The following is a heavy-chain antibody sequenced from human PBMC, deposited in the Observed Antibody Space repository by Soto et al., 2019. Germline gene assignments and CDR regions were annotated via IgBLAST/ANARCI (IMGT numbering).Heavy chain of an antibody. CDR3: AKSPPGSSWSYYYYGMDV. CDR2: ISGSGGST. J-gene: IGHJ6*02. V-gene: IGHV3-23*01. D-gene: IGHD6-13*01. CDR1: GFTFSSYA. Sequence: GGSLRLSCAASGFTFSSYAMSWVRQAPGKGLEWVSAISGSGGSTYYADSVKGRFTISRDNSKNTLYLQMNSLRAEDTAVYYCAKSPPGSSWSYYYYGMDVWGQGTTVTVSS.